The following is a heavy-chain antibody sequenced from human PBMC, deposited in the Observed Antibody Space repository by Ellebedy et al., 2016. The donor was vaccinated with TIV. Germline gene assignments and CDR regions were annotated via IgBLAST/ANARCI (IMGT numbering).Heavy chain of an antibody. CDR1: GFTFRSYA. CDR3: AKDGDNFDNTGYYFHWYFDL. Sequence: PGGSLRLSCAGPGFTFRSYAMTWVRQAPGKGLEWVPTISDSADRTHYADSVKGRFTISRDKSKNTLYLQMNSLRVEDTAVYYCAKDGDNFDNTGYYFHWYFDLWGRGTLVTVSS. V-gene: IGHV3-23*01. CDR2: ISDSADRT. J-gene: IGHJ2*01. D-gene: IGHD3-22*01.